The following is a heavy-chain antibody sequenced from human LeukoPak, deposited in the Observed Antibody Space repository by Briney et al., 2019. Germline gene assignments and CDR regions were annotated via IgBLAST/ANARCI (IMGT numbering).Heavy chain of an antibody. Sequence: GGSLGLSCVASGFPFSSYWMTWVRQAPGKGLEWVANIKQDGSKKSYVDSVKGRFTISRDNAKNSLYLQMDSLRTEDTALYYCVKSGGYATAIRYFDLWGRGTLVTVSS. CDR2: IKQDGSKK. CDR3: VKSGGYATAIRYFDL. J-gene: IGHJ2*01. D-gene: IGHD2-21*02. CDR1: GFPFSSYW. V-gene: IGHV3-7*03.